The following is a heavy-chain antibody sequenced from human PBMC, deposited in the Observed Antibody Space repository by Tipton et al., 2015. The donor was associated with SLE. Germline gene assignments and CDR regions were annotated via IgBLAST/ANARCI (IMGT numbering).Heavy chain of an antibody. CDR1: GFTLSSYS. V-gene: IGHV3-23*03. CDR2: IYSDGSK. CDR3: AGETVGAFDI. D-gene: IGHD4-23*01. Sequence: SLRLSCAASGFTLSSYSMSWVRQAPGKGLEWVSVIYSDGSKNFADSMMGRFIVSRDKSRNTLYLQMNSLRAEDTAVYYCAGETVGAFDIWGQGTMVTVSS. J-gene: IGHJ3*02.